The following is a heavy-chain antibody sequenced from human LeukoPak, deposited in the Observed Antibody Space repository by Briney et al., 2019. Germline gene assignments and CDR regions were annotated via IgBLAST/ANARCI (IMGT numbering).Heavy chain of an antibody. Sequence: SSETLSLTCTVSGVSIGSYFWSWILQPPGKGLEWIGYIDNRGSTNYNPSLKSRVPISVDTSKNQFSLKPNSVTAADTAVYYCARGGSYTPYWGQGTLVTVSS. V-gene: IGHV4-59*08. J-gene: IGHJ4*02. D-gene: IGHD1-26*01. CDR1: GVSIGSYF. CDR3: ARGGSYTPY. CDR2: IDNRGST.